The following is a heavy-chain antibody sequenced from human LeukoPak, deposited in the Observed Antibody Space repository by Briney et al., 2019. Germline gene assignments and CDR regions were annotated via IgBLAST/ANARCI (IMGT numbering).Heavy chain of an antibody. D-gene: IGHD2-15*01. Sequence: GASVKVSCKASGGTFSSYAISWVRQAPGQGLEWMGRIIPILGIANYAQKFQGRVTIAADKSTSTAYMELSSLRSEDTAVYYCARGGGHDLGLLGYWGQGTLVTVSS. CDR1: GGTFSSYA. J-gene: IGHJ4*02. V-gene: IGHV1-69*04. CDR2: IIPILGIA. CDR3: ARGGGHDLGLLGY.